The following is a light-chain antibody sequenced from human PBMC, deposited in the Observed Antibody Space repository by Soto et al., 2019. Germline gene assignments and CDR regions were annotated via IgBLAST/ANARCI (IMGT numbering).Light chain of an antibody. J-gene: IGKJ4*01. V-gene: IGKV3-11*01. CDR2: DAS. CDR1: QSVSSY. Sequence: VWRQWPSTVSLSLGERATLSFRASQSVSSYLAWYQQKPGQAPRLLIYDASNRATGIPARFSGSRSGTDFTLTISSLEPEDFAVYYCQQRSNWPLTFGGGTKVDIK. CDR3: QQRSNWPLT.